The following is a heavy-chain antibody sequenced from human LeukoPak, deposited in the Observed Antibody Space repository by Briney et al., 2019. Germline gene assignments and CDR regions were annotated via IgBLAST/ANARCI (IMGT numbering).Heavy chain of an antibody. CDR1: GFTFSSYE. V-gene: IGHV3-48*03. CDR3: ARGVNFWSGYHFDY. Sequence: PGGSLRLSCAASGFTFSSYEMNWVRQAPGKGLEWVSYISSSGSTIYYADSVKSRFTISRDNAKSSLYLQMNSLRAEDTAVYYCARGVNFWSGYHFDYWGQGTLVTVSS. CDR2: ISSSGSTI. D-gene: IGHD3-3*01. J-gene: IGHJ4*02.